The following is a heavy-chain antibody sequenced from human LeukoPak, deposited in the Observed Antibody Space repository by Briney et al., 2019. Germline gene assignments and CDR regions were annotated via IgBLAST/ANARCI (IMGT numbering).Heavy chain of an antibody. J-gene: IGHJ6*02. CDR2: IIPIFGIA. CDR3: ARGYSGYDSYYGMDV. D-gene: IGHD5-12*01. CDR1: GGTFSSYA. Sequence: GASVKVSCKASGGTFSSYAISWVRQAPGQGPEWMGRIIPIFGIANYAQKFQGRVTITADKSTSTAYMELSSLRSEDTAVYYCARGYSGYDSYYGMDVWGQGTTVTVSS. V-gene: IGHV1-69*04.